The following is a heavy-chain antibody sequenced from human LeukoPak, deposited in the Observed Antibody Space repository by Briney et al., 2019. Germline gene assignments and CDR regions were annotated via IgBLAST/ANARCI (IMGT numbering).Heavy chain of an antibody. CDR3: ARVNYYDSSGYYASNDAFDI. CDR1: GYTFTSYD. Sequence: GASVKVSCKASGYTFTSYDINWVRQATGQGLEWMGWMNPNSGNTGYAQKFQGRVTMTRDMSTSTVYMELSSLRSEDTAVYYCARVNYYDSSGYYASNDAFDIWGQGTMVTVSS. CDR2: MNPNSGNT. V-gene: IGHV1-8*01. D-gene: IGHD3-22*01. J-gene: IGHJ3*02.